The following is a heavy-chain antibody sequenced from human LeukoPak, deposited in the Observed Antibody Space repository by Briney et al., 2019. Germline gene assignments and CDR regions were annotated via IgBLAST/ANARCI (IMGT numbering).Heavy chain of an antibody. J-gene: IGHJ6*02. Sequence: ASVTVSCKASGYTFANHGMHWVRQAPGQGLEWMGWINAGEGKTKYLQKFQDRVTITRVTSASTAYMELSSLRSEDTAVYYCARGSGWSDYYGMDVWGQGTAVIVSS. CDR1: GYTFANHG. D-gene: IGHD6-19*01. CDR2: INAGEGKT. CDR3: ARGSGWSDYYGMDV. V-gene: IGHV1-3*01.